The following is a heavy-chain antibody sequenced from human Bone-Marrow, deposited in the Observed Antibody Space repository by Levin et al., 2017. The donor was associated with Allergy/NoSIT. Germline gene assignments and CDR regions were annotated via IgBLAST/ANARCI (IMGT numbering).Heavy chain of an antibody. Sequence: GGSLRLSCAASGFSVSSNSMTWVRHIPGKGLEWVSTKDIVGTTYYADSVRGRFTIARDTSTNMVFLQMNNLRPEDTAVYYCAKSPASRNWFFDLWGRGTLVTVSS. J-gene: IGHJ2*01. V-gene: IGHV3-53*01. CDR1: GFSVSSNS. CDR2: KDIVGTT. CDR3: AKSPASRNWFFDL. D-gene: IGHD2-2*01.